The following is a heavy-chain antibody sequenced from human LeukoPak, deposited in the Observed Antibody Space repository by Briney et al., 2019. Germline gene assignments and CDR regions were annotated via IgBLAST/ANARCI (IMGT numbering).Heavy chain of an antibody. V-gene: IGHV4-59*01. D-gene: IGHD2-8*01. Sequence: PSETLSLTCTVSGGSISRYYWSWIRQPPGKGLEWIGYIYYSGSTNYNPSLKSRVTISVDTSKNQFSLKLSSVTAADTAVYYCARSPMVSSYYFDYWGQGTLVTVSS. J-gene: IGHJ4*02. CDR3: ARSPMVSSYYFDY. CDR1: GGSISRYY. CDR2: IYYSGST.